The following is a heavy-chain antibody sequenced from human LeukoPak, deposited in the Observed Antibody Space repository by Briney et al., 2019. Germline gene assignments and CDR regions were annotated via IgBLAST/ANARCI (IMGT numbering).Heavy chain of an antibody. J-gene: IGHJ4*02. CDR2: IYSDNT. CDR1: GFTFSSYG. Sequence: GGSLRLSCAASGFTFSSYGMHWVRQAPGKGLEWVSFIYSDNTHYSDSVKGRFTISRDNSKNTLYLQMNSLRAEGTAVYYCARRAGAYSHPYDYWGQGTLVTVSS. D-gene: IGHD4/OR15-4a*01. CDR3: ARRAGAYSHPYDY. V-gene: IGHV3-NL1*01.